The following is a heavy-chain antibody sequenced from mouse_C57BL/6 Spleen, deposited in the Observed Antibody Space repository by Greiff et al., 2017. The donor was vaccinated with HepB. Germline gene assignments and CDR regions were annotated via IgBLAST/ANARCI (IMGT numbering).Heavy chain of an antibody. J-gene: IGHJ3*01. CDR3: AVGWDSNYDELAY. D-gene: IGHD2-5*01. Sequence: QVQLKESGPGLVQPSQSLSITCTVSGFSLTSYGVHWVRQSPGKGLEWLGVIWSGGSTDYNAAFISRLSISKDNSKSQVFFKMNSLQADDTAIYYCAVGWDSNYDELAYWGQGTLVTVSA. CDR2: IWSGGST. CDR1: GFSLTSYG. V-gene: IGHV2-2*01.